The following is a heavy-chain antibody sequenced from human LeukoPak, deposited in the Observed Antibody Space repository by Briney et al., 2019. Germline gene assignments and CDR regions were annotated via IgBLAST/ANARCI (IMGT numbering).Heavy chain of an antibody. V-gene: IGHV4-34*01. J-gene: IGHJ4*02. CDR2: INPSGST. CDR1: GRSFTGYY. Sequence: SETLSLTCAVYGRSFTGYYWSWIRQPPGKGLEWIGEINPSGSTNYNPSLKSRVAIAVDTSKSQFSLKLSSVTAADTAVYYCARVRGYGDGPYYFDYWGQGTLVTVSS. CDR3: ARVRGYGDGPYYFDY. D-gene: IGHD4-17*01.